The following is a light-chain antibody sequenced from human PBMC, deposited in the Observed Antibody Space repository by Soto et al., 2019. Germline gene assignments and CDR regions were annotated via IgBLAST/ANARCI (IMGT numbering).Light chain of an antibody. CDR1: SGDIGAYNY. Sequence: QSALTQPRSVSGSPGQSVTFSCTGTSGDIGAYNYVSWYQFHPGKAPKMIIYDVNKRPSGVPDRFSGSKSGNTASLTISWLQAEDEADYYCNSYAGDNKYVLFGGGTKLTVL. CDR2: DVN. J-gene: IGLJ2*01. CDR3: NSYAGDNKYVL. V-gene: IGLV2-11*01.